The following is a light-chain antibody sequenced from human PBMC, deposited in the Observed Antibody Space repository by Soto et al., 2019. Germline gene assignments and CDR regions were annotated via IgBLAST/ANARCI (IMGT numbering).Light chain of an antibody. Sequence: IVLTESPAPLSLSPGEIATVSCRASQSVTSTYLAWYQQKAGQAPRLLIYGASSRATGVPDRFSGNGSGTDFTLTITRLEPEDFALYYCQQDGDSPIPFGQVTRLE. V-gene: IGKV3-20*01. CDR3: QQDGDSPIP. J-gene: IGKJ5*01. CDR1: QSVTSTY. CDR2: GAS.